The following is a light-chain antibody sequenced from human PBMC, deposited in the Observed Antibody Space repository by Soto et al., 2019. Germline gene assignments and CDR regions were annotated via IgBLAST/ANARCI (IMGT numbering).Light chain of an antibody. CDR3: QQRYDWRS. V-gene: IGKV3-11*01. CDR2: DAS. Sequence: EIVLTQSPATLSLSPGQRATLSCRASQSIRSYLAWYQQKPGQAPRLLIYDASNRATGIPARFSGSGSGTDFPLTISSQEPEDFGDYYCQQRYDWRSFGGGTKVEIK. J-gene: IGKJ4*01. CDR1: QSIRSY.